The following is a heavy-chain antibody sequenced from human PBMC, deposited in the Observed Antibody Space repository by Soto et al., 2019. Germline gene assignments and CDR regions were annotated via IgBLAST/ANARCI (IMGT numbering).Heavy chain of an antibody. CDR2: ISGSGGST. J-gene: IGHJ6*03. CDR1: GFTFSSYA. CDR3: AKDLGSVHQLLTYYMDV. V-gene: IGHV3-23*01. D-gene: IGHD2-2*01. Sequence: GGSLRLSCAASGFTFSSYAMSWVRQAPGKGLEWVSAISGSGGSTYYADSVKGRFTISRDNSKNTLYLQMNSLRAEDTAVYYCAKDLGSVHQLLTYYMDVWGKGTTVTVSS.